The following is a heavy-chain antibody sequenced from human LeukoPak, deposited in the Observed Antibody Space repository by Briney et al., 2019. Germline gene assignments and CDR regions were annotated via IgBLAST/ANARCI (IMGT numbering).Heavy chain of an antibody. CDR3: ATDGGDYTLFDY. Sequence: ASVKVSCKASGYTFTSYDINWVRQATGQGLEWMGWMNPNSGNTGYAQKFQGRVTITRNTSISTAYMELSSLRSEDTAVYYCATDGGDYTLFDYWGQGTLVTVSS. J-gene: IGHJ4*02. D-gene: IGHD4-17*01. V-gene: IGHV1-8*03. CDR1: GYTFTSYD. CDR2: MNPNSGNT.